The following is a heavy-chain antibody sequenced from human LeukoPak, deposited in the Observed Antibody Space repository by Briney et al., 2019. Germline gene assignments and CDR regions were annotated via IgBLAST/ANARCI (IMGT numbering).Heavy chain of an antibody. J-gene: IGHJ4*02. Sequence: GGSLRLSCAASGFTFSSYAMSWVRQAPGKGLEWVSAISGSGGSTYYADSVKGRFTISRDNSKNTLYLQMNSLRAEDTAVYYCAKDRSVDYYDSSGYSIPDYWGQGTLVTVSS. CDR3: AKDRSVDYYDSSGYSIPDY. D-gene: IGHD3-22*01. CDR1: GFTFSSYA. CDR2: ISGSGGST. V-gene: IGHV3-23*01.